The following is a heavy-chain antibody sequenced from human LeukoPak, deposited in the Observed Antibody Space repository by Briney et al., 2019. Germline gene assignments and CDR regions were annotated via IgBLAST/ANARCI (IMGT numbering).Heavy chain of an antibody. J-gene: IGHJ4*02. Sequence: PSETLSLTCAVYAGSFSGYYWSWIRQPPGKGMEWNGAINHSGSTNYNPSLKSRVTISVKPSKNQFSLRLHSVTAADTAIYFCARSNYYDSGTSFRGFIYWGLGTLVTVSS. V-gene: IGHV4-34*01. CDR1: AGSFSGYY. CDR2: INHSGST. CDR3: ARSNYYDSGTSFRGFIY. D-gene: IGHD3-10*01.